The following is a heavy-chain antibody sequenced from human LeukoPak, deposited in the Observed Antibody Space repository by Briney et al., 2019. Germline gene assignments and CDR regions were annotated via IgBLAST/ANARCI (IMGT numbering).Heavy chain of an antibody. J-gene: IGHJ4*02. CDR1: GFTVSSNY. CDR3: ARQGVGVDY. Sequence: PGGSLRLSCAASGFTVSSNYMSWVRQAPGKGLEWVSLIYSGGSTYYADSVKGRFTISRDNANNSLYLQMSSLRAEDSAVYYCARQGVGVDYWGQGTLVTVSS. V-gene: IGHV3-66*04. CDR2: IYSGGST. D-gene: IGHD3-16*01.